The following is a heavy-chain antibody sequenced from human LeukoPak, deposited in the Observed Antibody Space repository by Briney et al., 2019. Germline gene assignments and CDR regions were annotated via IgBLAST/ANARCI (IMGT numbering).Heavy chain of an antibody. CDR2: ISFDGGSNK. Sequence: PGGSLRLSCAASGFTFSSYGMHWVRQAPGKGLEWVAVISFDGGSNKYYADPVKGRFTISRDDSKNTLYLQMNSLRTGDTAVYYCARGNSGYDLFDYWGQGTLVTVSS. CDR1: GFTFSSYG. CDR3: ARGNSGYDLFDY. D-gene: IGHD5-12*01. V-gene: IGHV3-30*03. J-gene: IGHJ4*02.